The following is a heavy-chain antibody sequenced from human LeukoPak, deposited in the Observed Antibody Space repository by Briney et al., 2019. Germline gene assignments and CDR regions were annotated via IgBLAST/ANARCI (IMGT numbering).Heavy chain of an antibody. Sequence: GGSLRLSCAASGFTFSSYSMNWVRQAPGKGLEWVSSISSSSSYIYYADSVKGRFTISRDNAKNSLYLQMNSLRAEDTAVYYCARVRIQLFDAFDIRGQGTMVTVSS. CDR3: ARVRIQLFDAFDI. V-gene: IGHV3-21*01. CDR2: ISSSSSYI. CDR1: GFTFSSYS. D-gene: IGHD5-18*01. J-gene: IGHJ3*02.